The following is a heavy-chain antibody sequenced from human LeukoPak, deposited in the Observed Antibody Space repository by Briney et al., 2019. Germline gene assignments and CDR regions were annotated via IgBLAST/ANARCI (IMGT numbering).Heavy chain of an antibody. D-gene: IGHD4-23*01. J-gene: IGHJ4*02. Sequence: PSETLSLTCAVYGGSFSGYYWSWIRQPPGKGLEWVSLIYVDGRTYYADSVKGRFTISRDNSKNTLYLQVNSLRAEDTAVYYCARRGDGGRSFDYWGQGTLVTVSS. V-gene: IGHV3-53*01. CDR3: ARRGDGGRSFDY. CDR2: IYVDGRT. CDR1: GGSFSGYY.